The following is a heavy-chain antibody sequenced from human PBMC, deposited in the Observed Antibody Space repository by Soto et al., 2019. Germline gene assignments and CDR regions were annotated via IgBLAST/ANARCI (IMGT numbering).Heavy chain of an antibody. Sequence: WVRQVSVQALEWMGWISTYNGNTNTAQKSQGRVTMTTHTSRKTAYMELSSLGFDDTAVYFCARGNRSSSWVSEYLVKGTLVIVS. J-gene: IGHJ4*02. V-gene: IGHV1-18*01. CDR2: ISTYNGNT. CDR3: ARGNRSSSWVSEY. D-gene: IGHD6-6*01.